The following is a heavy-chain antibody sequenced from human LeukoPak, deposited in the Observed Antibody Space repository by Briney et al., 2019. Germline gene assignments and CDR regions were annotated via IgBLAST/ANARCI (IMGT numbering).Heavy chain of an antibody. CDR1: GVSFSSYY. V-gene: IGHV4-59*01. CDR3: ARTEYFFDH. J-gene: IGHJ4*02. Sequence: PSETLSLTCTVSGVSFSSYYWSWIRQPPGKRLEWIGYIYYSESSNYNPSLKSRVSMSVDTSKNQFSLKLNSVTAADTALYYCARTEYFFDHWGKGTLVTVSS. CDR2: IYYSESS.